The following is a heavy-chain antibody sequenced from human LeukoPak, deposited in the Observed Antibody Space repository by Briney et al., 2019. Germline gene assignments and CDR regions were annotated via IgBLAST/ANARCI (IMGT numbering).Heavy chain of an antibody. V-gene: IGHV4-59*01. CDR1: GGSISSYY. CDR3: ARFRRDDYIWGSYRLDDAFDI. J-gene: IGHJ3*02. Sequence: SETLSLTCAVSGGSISSYYWSWIRRPPGKGLEWIGYIYYSGSTNYNPSLKSRVTISVDTSKNQFSLKLSSVTAADTAVYYCARFRRDDYIWGSYRLDDAFDIWGQGTMVTVSS. CDR2: IYYSGST. D-gene: IGHD3-16*02.